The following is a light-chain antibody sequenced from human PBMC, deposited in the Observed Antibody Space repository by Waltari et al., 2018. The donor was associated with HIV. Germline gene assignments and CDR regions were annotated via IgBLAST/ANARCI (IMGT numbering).Light chain of an antibody. V-gene: IGKV1-39*01. CDR2: SAT. Sequence: DIQLTQSPSPLSASVGARVTTTCQASQTIGDYVNWYQQKPGKPPKLLIYSATSLQPGVPSRFSGSGSGTDFALTISSLQPEDFAIYYCEQIDTFPLFTFGPGTKVDIK. CDR1: QTIGDY. CDR3: EQIDTFPLFT. J-gene: IGKJ3*01.